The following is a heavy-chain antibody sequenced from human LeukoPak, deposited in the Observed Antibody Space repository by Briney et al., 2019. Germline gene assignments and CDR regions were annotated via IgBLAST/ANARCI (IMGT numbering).Heavy chain of an antibody. CDR1: GGTFSSYA. J-gene: IGHJ4*02. D-gene: IGHD3-10*01. CDR3: RFGSVGAEHWDY. Sequence: GSSVKVSCKASGGTFSSYAISWVRQAPGQGLEWMGGIIPIFGTANYAQKFQGRVTITTDESTSTAYMELSRLRSEDTDVYYCRFGSVGAEHWDYWGQGTLVTVSS. CDR2: IIPIFGTA. V-gene: IGHV1-69*05.